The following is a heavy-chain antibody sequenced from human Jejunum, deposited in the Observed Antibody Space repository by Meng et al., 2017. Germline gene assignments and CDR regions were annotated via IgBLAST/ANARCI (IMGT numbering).Heavy chain of an antibody. CDR1: GSTCSKYW. Sequence: ASLRFSGAASGSTCSKYWWDWCLHVTGRGLEWVLTSSCSGDSTYYGYSVKGRVTISRANSKNTVYLQMNTLSADDTSVYYCATCPSGCTHGYIDYWGRGTLVTVSS. D-gene: IGHD3-22*01. J-gene: IGHJ4*02. V-gene: IGHV3-23*01. CDR2: SSCSGDST. CDR3: ATCPSGCTHGYIDY.